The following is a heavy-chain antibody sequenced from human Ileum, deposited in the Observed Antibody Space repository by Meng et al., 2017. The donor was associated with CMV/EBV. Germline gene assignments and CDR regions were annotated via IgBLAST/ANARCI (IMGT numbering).Heavy chain of an antibody. D-gene: IGHD3-9*01. Sequence: QVHLQESGHGLVKPSGTLSRTCSGFGASIRSYCWSWIRQPAGKGLEWIGRFTARGNTNYNPSLKSRVTMSLDTSLNQFSLRLNSVTAADTAVYYCARDVIRDDTGSWFDPWGQGTLVTVSS. V-gene: IGHV4-4*07. CDR1: GASIRSYC. CDR3: ARDVIRDDTGSWFDP. J-gene: IGHJ5*02. CDR2: FTARGNT.